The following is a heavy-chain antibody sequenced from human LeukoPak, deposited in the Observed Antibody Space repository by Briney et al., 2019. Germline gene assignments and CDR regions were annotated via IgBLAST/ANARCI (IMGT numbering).Heavy chain of an antibody. D-gene: IGHD3-10*01. V-gene: IGHV7-4-1*02. CDR1: GYTFTSNA. J-gene: IGHJ5*02. CDR2: INTNTGNP. Sequence: ASVKVSCKASGYTFTSNALGWVRQAPGEGLEWMGWINTNTGNPTYAQGFTGQFVFSLDTSVSTAYLQISSLKAEDTAVYYCARDPHYYGSGSYYFNWFDPWGQGTLVTVSS. CDR3: ARDPHYYGSGSYYFNWFDP.